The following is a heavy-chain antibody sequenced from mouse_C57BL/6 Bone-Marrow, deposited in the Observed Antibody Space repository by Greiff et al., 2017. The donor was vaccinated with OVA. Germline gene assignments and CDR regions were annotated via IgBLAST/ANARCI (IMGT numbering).Heavy chain of an antibody. CDR3: ARTITTVVAPYYFDY. D-gene: IGHD1-1*01. Sequence: QVQLQQPVAELVKPGASVKMSCKASGYTFTSYWITWVKQRPGQGLEWIGDIYPGSGSTNYNEKFKSKATLTVDTSSSTAYMQLSSLTSEDSAVYYCARTITTVVAPYYFDYWGQGTTLTVSS. J-gene: IGHJ2*01. CDR2: IYPGSGST. V-gene: IGHV1-55*01. CDR1: GYTFTSYW.